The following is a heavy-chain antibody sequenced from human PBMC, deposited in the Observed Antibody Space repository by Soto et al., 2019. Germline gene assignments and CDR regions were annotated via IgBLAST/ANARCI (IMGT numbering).Heavy chain of an antibody. CDR2: TDTTGSHI. J-gene: IGHJ4*02. CDR3: AREKARCGGDCYDY. CDR1: GFAFSSYE. V-gene: IGHV3-48*03. Sequence: EVQLVESGGGLVQPGGSLRLSCSGSGFAFSSYEINWVRQAPGMGLEWVSYTDTTGSHIGYADSVRGRFTVSRDNAKNSLYLQMNSLRVEDTAIYYCAREKARCGGDCYDYWGEGTLVTVSS. D-gene: IGHD2-21*01.